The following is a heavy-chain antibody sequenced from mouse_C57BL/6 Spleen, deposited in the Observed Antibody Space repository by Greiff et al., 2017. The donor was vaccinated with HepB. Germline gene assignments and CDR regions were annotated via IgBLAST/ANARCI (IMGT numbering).Heavy chain of an antibody. D-gene: IGHD2-5*01. CDR1: GYTFTSYW. CDR3: ARRYSNYGFDY. Sequence: VQLQQSGAELVMPGASVKLSCKASGYTFTSYWMHWVKQRPGQGLEWIGEIDPSDSYTNYNQKFKGKSTLTVDKSSSTAYMQLSSLTSEDSAVYYCARRYSNYGFDYWGQGTTLTVSS. J-gene: IGHJ2*01. CDR2: IDPSDSYT. V-gene: IGHV1-69*01.